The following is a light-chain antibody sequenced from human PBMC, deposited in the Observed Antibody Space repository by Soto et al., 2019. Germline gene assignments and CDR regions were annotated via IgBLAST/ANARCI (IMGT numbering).Light chain of an antibody. CDR1: QSVSGSY. CDR2: LAS. Sequence: ENVLTQSPGTLSLSPGERATLSCRASQSVSGSYLAWYQQKPGQAPRLLIYLASTRANGIPDRFSGSASGTDFTLSISRLEPEDSAVYYCHQYGDAPQTCGRGTKLEI. J-gene: IGKJ2*01. V-gene: IGKV3-20*01. CDR3: HQYGDAPQT.